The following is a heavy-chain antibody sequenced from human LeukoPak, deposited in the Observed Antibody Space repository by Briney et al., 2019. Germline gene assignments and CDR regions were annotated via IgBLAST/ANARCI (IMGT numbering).Heavy chain of an antibody. Sequence: GGSLRLSCAASGFTFGSYAMSWVRQAPGKGLEWVSAISGSGGSTYYADSVKGRFTISRDNSKNTLYLQMNSLRAEDTAVYYCAVSGWGTPLDYWGQGTLVTVSS. CDR3: AVSGWGTPLDY. CDR2: ISGSGGST. V-gene: IGHV3-23*01. D-gene: IGHD6-19*01. J-gene: IGHJ4*02. CDR1: GFTFGSYA.